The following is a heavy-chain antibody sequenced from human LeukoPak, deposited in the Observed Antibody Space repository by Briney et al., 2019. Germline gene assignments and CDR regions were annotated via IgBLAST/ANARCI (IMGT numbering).Heavy chain of an antibody. Sequence: SETLSLTCTVSGGSISSYYWSWIRQPPGKGLEWIGYIFYSGSTNYNPSLKSRVTISVDTSKNQFSLNLSSVTAADTAVYYCARGNSYYDSSDYFPWESFQHWGQGTLVTVSS. CDR2: IFYSGST. D-gene: IGHD3-22*01. J-gene: IGHJ1*01. CDR3: ARGNSYYDSSDYFPWESFQH. V-gene: IGHV4-59*01. CDR1: GGSISSYY.